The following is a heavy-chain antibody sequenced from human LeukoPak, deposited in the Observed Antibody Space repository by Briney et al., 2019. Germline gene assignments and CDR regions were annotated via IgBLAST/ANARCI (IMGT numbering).Heavy chain of an antibody. J-gene: IGHJ4*02. CDR1: GFTFSSYG. D-gene: IGHD6-19*01. Sequence: GGSLRLSCAASGFTFSSYGMHWVRQAPGKGLEWVAVISYDGSNKNYADSVKGRFTISRDNSKNTLYLQMNSLRAEDTAVYYCAKDRVRPGIAVAGKGPYYFDYWGQGALVTVSS. CDR2: ISYDGSNK. V-gene: IGHV3-30*18. CDR3: AKDRVRPGIAVAGKGPYYFDY.